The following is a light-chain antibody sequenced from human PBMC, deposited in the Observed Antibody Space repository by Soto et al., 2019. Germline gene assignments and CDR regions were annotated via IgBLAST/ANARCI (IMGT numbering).Light chain of an antibody. CDR3: QQYNNWPQT. J-gene: IGKJ1*01. CDR1: QSVSRN. CDR2: GAS. Sequence: EIGMSQSPATVSVSPGERGTLSCRASQSVSRNLAWYQQKPGQAPRLLIYGASTRATGIPARFSGSGSGTEFTLTISSLQSEDFAVYYCQQYNNWPQTFGQGTKVEIK. V-gene: IGKV3-15*01.